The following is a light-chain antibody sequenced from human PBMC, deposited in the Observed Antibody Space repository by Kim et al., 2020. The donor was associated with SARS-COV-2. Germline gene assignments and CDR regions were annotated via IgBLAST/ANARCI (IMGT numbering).Light chain of an antibody. CDR2: TAS. Sequence: GDRVTVPCRASQSISSYLNWYQQKPGKAPKLLIYTASSLQSGVPSRFSGSGSGTDFTLTISSLQPEDFATYYCQHNYVTPWTFGQGTKVDIK. J-gene: IGKJ1*01. CDR3: QHNYVTPWT. CDR1: QSISSY. V-gene: IGKV1-39*01.